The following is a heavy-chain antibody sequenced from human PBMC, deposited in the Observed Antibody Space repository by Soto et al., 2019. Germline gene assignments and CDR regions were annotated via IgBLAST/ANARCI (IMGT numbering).Heavy chain of an antibody. D-gene: IGHD1-26*01. V-gene: IGHV3-33*01. CDR1: GFTFSSYG. CDR2: IWYDGSNT. Sequence: QVQLVESGGGVVQPGRSLRLSCAGSGFTFSSYGMHWVRQAPGTRLEWVAVIWYDGSNTYYPDSVKGRYTISRDNSKNTLYLHMNRLSAEDTAVYYCARDRAFPAWELQNNFDYWGQGTLVTVSS. J-gene: IGHJ4*02. CDR3: ARDRAFPAWELQNNFDY.